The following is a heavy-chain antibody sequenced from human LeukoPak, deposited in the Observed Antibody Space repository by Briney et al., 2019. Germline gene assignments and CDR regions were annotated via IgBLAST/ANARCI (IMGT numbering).Heavy chain of an antibody. D-gene: IGHD6-19*01. CDR1: GFSFGDYA. J-gene: IGHJ4*02. CDR2: IRSKVYAGTT. V-gene: IGHV3-49*04. CDR3: TTGGPHSSGYPLDY. Sequence: GGSLRLSCTASGFSFGDYAVSWVRQAPGKGLEWVGFIRSKVYAGTTEYAASVKGRFTISRDDSKNTLYLQMNSLKTEDTAVYYCTTGGPHSSGYPLDYWGQGTLVTVSS.